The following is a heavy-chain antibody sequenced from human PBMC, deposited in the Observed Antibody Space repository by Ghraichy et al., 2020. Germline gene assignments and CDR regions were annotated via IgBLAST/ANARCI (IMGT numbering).Heavy chain of an antibody. V-gene: IGHV3-9*01. CDR2: ISWNSGSI. CDR3: AKDMAPIVGAPNGMDV. J-gene: IGHJ6*02. Sequence: GGSLRLSCAASGFTFDDYAMHWVRQVPGKGLEWVSGISWNSGSIGYADSVRGRFTISRDNAKNSLYLQMNSLRAEDTALYYCAKDMAPIVGAPNGMDVWGQGNTVTVSS. D-gene: IGHD1-26*01. CDR1: GFTFDDYA.